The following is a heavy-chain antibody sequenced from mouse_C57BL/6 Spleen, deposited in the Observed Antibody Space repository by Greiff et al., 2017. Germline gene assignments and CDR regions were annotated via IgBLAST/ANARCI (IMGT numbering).Heavy chain of an antibody. J-gene: IGHJ3*01. Sequence: EVKLMESGGGLVKPGGSLKLSCAASGFTFSDYGMHWVRQAPEKGLEWVAYISSGSSTIYYADTVKGRFTISRDNAKNTLFLQMTSLRSEDTAMYYCARGYDYDWFAYWGQGTLVTVSA. CDR2: ISSGSSTI. V-gene: IGHV5-17*01. CDR1: GFTFSDYG. D-gene: IGHD2-4*01. CDR3: ARGYDYDWFAY.